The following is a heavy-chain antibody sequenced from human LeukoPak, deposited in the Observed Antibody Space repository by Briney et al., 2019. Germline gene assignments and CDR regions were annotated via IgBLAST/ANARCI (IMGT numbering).Heavy chain of an antibody. CDR1: GFTLSTYW. Sequence: GGSLRLSCAASGFTLSTYWMHWVRQAPGKGLVWVSRINPDGSTTTYADSVEGRFTISRDNAKNSLYLQMNSLRAEDTAVYYCARWFGEPRAFDVWGQGTMVTVSS. CDR2: INPDGSTT. J-gene: IGHJ3*01. CDR3: ARWFGEPRAFDV. V-gene: IGHV3-74*01. D-gene: IGHD3-10*01.